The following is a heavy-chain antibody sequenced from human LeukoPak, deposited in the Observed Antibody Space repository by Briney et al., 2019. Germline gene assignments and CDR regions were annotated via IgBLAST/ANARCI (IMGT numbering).Heavy chain of an antibody. CDR1: GGSISSYY. D-gene: IGHD6-13*01. Sequence: PSETLSLTCTVSGGSISSYYWSWIRQPPGKGLEWIGYIYYSGSTNYNPSLKSRVTISVDTSKSQFSLKLSSVTAADTAVYYCARVDIAAALDYWGQGTLVTVSS. CDR3: ARVDIAAALDY. V-gene: IGHV4-59*01. J-gene: IGHJ4*02. CDR2: IYYSGST.